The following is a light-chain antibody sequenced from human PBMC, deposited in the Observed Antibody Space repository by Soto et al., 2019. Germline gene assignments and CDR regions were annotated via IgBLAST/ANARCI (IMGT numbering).Light chain of an antibody. CDR2: DAS. Sequence: DIPMTQSPSTLSASVGDRVTITCRASQSISSWLAWYQQKPGKAPKLLIYDASSLESGVPSRFSGSGSGTEFPLTISSLQPDDFATYYCQQYNSYSPDTFGQGTKLEIK. CDR1: QSISSW. J-gene: IGKJ2*01. CDR3: QQYNSYSPDT. V-gene: IGKV1-5*01.